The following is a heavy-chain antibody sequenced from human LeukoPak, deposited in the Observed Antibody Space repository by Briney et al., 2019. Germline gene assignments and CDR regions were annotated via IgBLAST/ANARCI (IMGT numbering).Heavy chain of an antibody. CDR3: AREWDSSGTPHFDY. CDR2: ISYDGSNK. Sequence: PGRSLRLSCAASGFTLSSFAMHWVRQAPGKGLEWVAVISYDGSNKYYADSVKSRFTISRDNSKNTLYLQMNSLRAEDTAVYYCAREWDSSGTPHFDYWGQGTLVTVSS. D-gene: IGHD3-22*01. CDR1: GFTLSSFA. V-gene: IGHV3-30-3*01. J-gene: IGHJ4*02.